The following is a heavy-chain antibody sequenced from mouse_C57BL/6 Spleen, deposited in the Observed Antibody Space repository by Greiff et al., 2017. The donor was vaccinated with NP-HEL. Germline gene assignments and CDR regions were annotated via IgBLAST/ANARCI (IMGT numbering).Heavy chain of an antibody. CDR3: TIDSSGYPCDY. D-gene: IGHD3-2*02. J-gene: IGHJ2*01. CDR1: GYTFTDYE. Sequence: QVQLQQSGAELVRPGASVTLSCKASGYTFTDYEMHWVKQTPVHGLEWIGAIDPETGGTAYNQKFKGKAILTADKSSSTAYMELRSLTSEDSAVYYCTIDSSGYPCDYWGQGTTLTVSS. V-gene: IGHV1-15*01. CDR2: IDPETGGT.